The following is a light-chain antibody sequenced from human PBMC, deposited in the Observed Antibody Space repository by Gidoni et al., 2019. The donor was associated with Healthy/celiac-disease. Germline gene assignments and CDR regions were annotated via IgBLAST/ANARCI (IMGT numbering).Light chain of an antibody. CDR1: QSVSNY. CDR2: DTS. CDR3: QQRASWPPT. Sequence: EVVLTPSPPTLSLSPGEQATLSCRASQSVSNYLAWYQQKGGQAPRLLIYDTSLRATGIPTRFSGSGSGTDFTLTISSLEPEDFGIYYCQQRASWPPTFGQGTRVDIK. J-gene: IGKJ1*01. V-gene: IGKV3-11*01.